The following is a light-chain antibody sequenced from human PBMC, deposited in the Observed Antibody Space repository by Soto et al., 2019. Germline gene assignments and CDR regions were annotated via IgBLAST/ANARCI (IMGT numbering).Light chain of an antibody. J-gene: IGKJ2*02. Sequence: EVVLTQSPATLSLSPGERATLSCRASQSVSNSLAWYQQRPGQAPRLLIYEASKRATGIPASFSGSGSGTDFTLTISSPESEDFAVYYCQQRSTWPWTFGQGTNLEI. CDR2: EAS. V-gene: IGKV3-11*01. CDR3: QQRSTWPWT. CDR1: QSVSNS.